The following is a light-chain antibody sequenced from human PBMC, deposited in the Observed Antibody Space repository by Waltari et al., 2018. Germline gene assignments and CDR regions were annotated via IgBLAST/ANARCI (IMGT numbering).Light chain of an antibody. J-gene: IGKJ4*01. CDR3: QHYNNYPLT. CDR2: KAS. Sequence: DIQMTQSPSTLSASVGDRVTITCRASQTISNWVAWYQQKPGKAPEVLIYKASSLESGVPSRFSGSGSGTEFTLTISSLQPDDFATYYCQHYNNYPLTFGGGTKVEIK. CDR1: QTISNW. V-gene: IGKV1-5*03.